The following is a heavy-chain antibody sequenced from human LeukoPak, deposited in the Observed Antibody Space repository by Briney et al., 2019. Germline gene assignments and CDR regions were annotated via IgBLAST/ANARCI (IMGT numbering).Heavy chain of an antibody. Sequence: ASVTVSCKASGFTFTFYYMHWVRQAPGQGLEWMGIINPSGDNTNYAQRFQGRVTMTRDMSTSTVYMELSSLRSEDTAVYFCAREGYCSGNNCYSVDYWGQGTLVTVSS. CDR3: AREGYCSGNNCYSVDY. J-gene: IGHJ4*02. V-gene: IGHV1-46*01. CDR2: INPSGDNT. D-gene: IGHD2-15*01. CDR1: GFTFTFYY.